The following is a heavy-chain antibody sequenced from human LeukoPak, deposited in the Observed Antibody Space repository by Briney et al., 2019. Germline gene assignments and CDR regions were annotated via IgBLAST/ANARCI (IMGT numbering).Heavy chain of an antibody. CDR3: ARGRYVDWLFDY. Sequence: PGGSLRLSCAASGFDCGSYWTTWVRQAPGEGLEWVANIEQDGGEEYYVDSVKGRFTISRDNAKISLYLQMNSLRVEDTAVYYCARGRYVDWLFDYWGQGTLVTVSS. J-gene: IGHJ4*02. D-gene: IGHD3-9*01. V-gene: IGHV3-7*03. CDR2: IEQDGGEE. CDR1: GFDCGSYW.